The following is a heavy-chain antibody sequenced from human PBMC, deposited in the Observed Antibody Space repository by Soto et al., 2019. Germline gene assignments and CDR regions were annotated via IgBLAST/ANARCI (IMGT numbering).Heavy chain of an antibody. CDR2: ISGSGGST. CDR1: GFTFSSYA. D-gene: IGHD5-18*01. V-gene: IGHV3-23*01. J-gene: IGHJ4*02. CDR3: AKEGGYSYGYVGVPFDY. Sequence: EVQLLESGGGLVQPGGSLRLSCAASGFTFSSYAMSWVRQAPGKGLEWVSAISGSGGSTYYADSVKGRFTISRDNSKNTLYLQMNSRRAEDTAVYYCAKEGGYSYGYVGVPFDYWGQGTLVTVSS.